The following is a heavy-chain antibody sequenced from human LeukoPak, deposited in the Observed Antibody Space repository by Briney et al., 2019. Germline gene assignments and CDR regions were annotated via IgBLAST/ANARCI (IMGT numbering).Heavy chain of an antibody. Sequence: GGSLRLSCVVSGFSFGSEAMSWVRQAPGRGLEWVSSISPGGGTTYYADSVKGRFTISRDNSENTLYVEMNSLRAEDTAIYYCAKSRSGSANWALRIFDNWGQGTLISVSS. J-gene: IGHJ4*02. CDR1: GFSFGSEA. V-gene: IGHV3-23*01. CDR3: AKSRSGSANWALRIFDN. CDR2: ISPGGGTT. D-gene: IGHD3-10*01.